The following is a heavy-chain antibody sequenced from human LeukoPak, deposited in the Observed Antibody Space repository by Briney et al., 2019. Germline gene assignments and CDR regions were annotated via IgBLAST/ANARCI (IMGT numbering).Heavy chain of an antibody. CDR1: GGSISSSSYY. Sequence: PSETLSLTCTVSGGSISSSSYYWGWIRQPPGKGLECIGNIYYSGSTYYNPSLKSRVTISVDTSKNQFSLKLSSVTAADTAVYYCARDQEYSGSYYRYFDYWGQGTLVTVSS. J-gene: IGHJ4*02. D-gene: IGHD1-26*01. CDR2: IYYSGST. CDR3: ARDQEYSGSYYRYFDY. V-gene: IGHV4-39*07.